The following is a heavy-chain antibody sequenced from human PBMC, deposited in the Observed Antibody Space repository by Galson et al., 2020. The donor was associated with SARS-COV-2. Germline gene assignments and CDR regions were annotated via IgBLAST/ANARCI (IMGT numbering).Heavy chain of an antibody. CDR3: ARVPDNYDFWSGYLTKDYYYYYYYMDV. CDR2: ISAYNGNT. CDR1: GYTFTSYG. V-gene: IGHV1-18*01. D-gene: IGHD3-3*01. J-gene: IGHJ6*03. Sequence: ASVKVSCKASGYTFTSYGISWVRQAPGQGLEWMGWISAYNGNTNYAQKLQGRVTMTTDTSTSTAYMELRSLRSDDTAVYYCARVPDNYDFWSGYLTKDYYYYYYYMDVWGKGTTVTVSS.